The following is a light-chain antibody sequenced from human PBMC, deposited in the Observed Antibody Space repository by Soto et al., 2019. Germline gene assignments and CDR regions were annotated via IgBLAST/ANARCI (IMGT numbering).Light chain of an antibody. CDR3: QQYGSSPWT. V-gene: IGKV3-20*01. Sequence: EIVLTQSPGTLSLSPGERATLSCRASQSVSSSHLAWFQQKPGQAPRLLIYGASSRATGIPDRFSGSGSGTDFTLTISRLGPEDCAVYYCQQYGSSPWTFGQGTKVEIK. J-gene: IGKJ1*01. CDR1: QSVSSSH. CDR2: GAS.